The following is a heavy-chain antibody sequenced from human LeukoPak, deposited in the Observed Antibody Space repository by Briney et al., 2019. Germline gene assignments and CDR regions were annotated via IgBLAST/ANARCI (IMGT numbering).Heavy chain of an antibody. CDR3: ARGGYFWSGYYDY. Sequence: GGSLRLSCVASGFTFSSYSMNWVRQAPGKGLEWVSSISSSSSYIYYADSVKGRFTISRDNAKNSLYLQMNSLRAEDTAVYYCARGGYFWSGYYDYWGQGTLVTVSS. CDR2: ISSSSSYI. D-gene: IGHD3-3*01. CDR1: GFTFSSYS. J-gene: IGHJ4*02. V-gene: IGHV3-21*01.